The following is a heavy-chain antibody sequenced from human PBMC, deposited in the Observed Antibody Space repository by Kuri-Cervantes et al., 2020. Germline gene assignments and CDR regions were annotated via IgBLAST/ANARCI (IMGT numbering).Heavy chain of an antibody. CDR1: GLTFSNYE. J-gene: IGHJ4*02. CDR2: INPIGSRV. Sequence: WGSLRLTCAASGLTFSNYEMSWVRQTPRKGLEWVSYINPIGSRVVYADSVKGRFTISRDNAKNSLYLQMNSLRAEDTAVYYCAKHSDSSGYNSPLGYWGQGTLVTVSS. V-gene: IGHV3-48*03. D-gene: IGHD3-22*01. CDR3: AKHSDSSGYNSPLGY.